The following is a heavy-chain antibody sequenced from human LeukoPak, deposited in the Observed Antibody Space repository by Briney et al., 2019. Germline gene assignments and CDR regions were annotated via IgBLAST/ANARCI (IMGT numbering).Heavy chain of an antibody. CDR2: ISYDGSNK. Sequence: SGVSLTLSCAASGFTFSSYCMHWVRQAPGKGLEWVAVISYDGSNKYYADSMKGRFTSSRDNSKNTLYLQMNSLRAEDTAVYYCAKGVSSGWLELFAYWGQGTLVTVSS. CDR3: AKGVSSGWLELFAY. D-gene: IGHD6-19*01. J-gene: IGHJ4*02. CDR1: GFTFSSYC. V-gene: IGHV3-30*18.